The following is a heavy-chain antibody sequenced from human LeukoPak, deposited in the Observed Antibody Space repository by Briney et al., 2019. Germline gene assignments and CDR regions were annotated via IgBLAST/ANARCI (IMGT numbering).Heavy chain of an antibody. CDR2: IYYSGST. Sequence: SETLSLTCTVSGGSISSYYWSWIRQPPGKGLEWIGYIYYSGSTNYNPSLKSRVTTSVDTSKNQFSLKLSSVTAADTAVYYCARVLSREYFDYWGQGTLVTVSS. J-gene: IGHJ4*02. D-gene: IGHD1-26*01. CDR1: GGSISSYY. CDR3: ARVLSREYFDY. V-gene: IGHV4-59*12.